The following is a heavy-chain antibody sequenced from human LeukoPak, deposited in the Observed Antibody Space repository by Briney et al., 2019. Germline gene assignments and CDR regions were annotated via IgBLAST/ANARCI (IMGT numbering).Heavy chain of an antibody. D-gene: IGHD2-15*01. CDR2: IYYSGST. V-gene: IGHV4-59*01. CDR3: AREVPFCSSGPRCQRRFDY. J-gene: IGHJ4*02. Sequence: PSETLSLTCTVSGGSISSYYWSWIRQPPGKGLEWIGYIYYSGSTNYNPSLKSRVTISVDTSKNQFSLKLSSVTAADTAVYYCAREVPFCSSGPRCQRRFDYWGQGTLVTVSS. CDR1: GGSISSYY.